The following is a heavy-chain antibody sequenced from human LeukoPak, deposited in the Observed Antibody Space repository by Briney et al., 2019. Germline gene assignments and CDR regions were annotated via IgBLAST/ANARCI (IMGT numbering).Heavy chain of an antibody. CDR2: ISSTSSDI. V-gene: IGHV3-21*01. CDR1: GFTFRSYT. CDR3: ARASAYYDLLTGYTLYYFDY. D-gene: IGHD3-9*01. J-gene: IGHJ4*02. Sequence: GGSLRLSCAASGFTFRSYTMTWVRQAPGKGLEWVSSISSTSSDIYYADSVKGRFTLSRDNAKNSLSLQMNSLRAEDTAMYCCARASAYYDLLTGYTLYYFDYWGQGSLVTVSS.